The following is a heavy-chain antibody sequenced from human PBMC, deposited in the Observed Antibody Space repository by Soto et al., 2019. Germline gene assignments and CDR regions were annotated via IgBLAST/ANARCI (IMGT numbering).Heavy chain of an antibody. J-gene: IGHJ6*02. D-gene: IGHD5-12*01. CDR2: IYYSWST. Sequence: PSETLSLTCPVSGGSVSSGSYYWSWLRQPPGKGLEWIGYIYYSWSTNYNPSLKSRVTISVDTSKNQFSLKLSSVTAADTAVYYCARDGRDGYRSYYYYGMDVWGQGTTVTVSS. CDR1: GGSVSSGSYY. CDR3: ARDGRDGYRSYYYYGMDV. V-gene: IGHV4-61*01.